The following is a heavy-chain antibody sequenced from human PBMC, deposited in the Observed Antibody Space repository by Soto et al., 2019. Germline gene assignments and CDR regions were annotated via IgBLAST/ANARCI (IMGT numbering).Heavy chain of an antibody. D-gene: IGHD3-3*01. J-gene: IGHJ6*02. CDR1: GGTFSSYA. CDR3: ARKSRTSGYKRGYYGMDV. V-gene: IGHV1-69*13. CDR2: IIPIFGTA. Sequence: GASVKVSCKASGGTFSSYAISWVRQAPGQGLEWIGGIIPIFGTANYAQKFLGRVTITADESTSTAYMELSSLRSEDTAVYYCARKSRTSGYKRGYYGMDVWGQGTTVTVSS.